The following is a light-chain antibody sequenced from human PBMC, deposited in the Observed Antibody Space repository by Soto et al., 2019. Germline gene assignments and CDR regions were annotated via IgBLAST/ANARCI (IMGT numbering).Light chain of an antibody. J-gene: IGKJ4*01. CDR2: AAS. V-gene: IGKV1-27*01. CDR1: QGIGVY. CDR3: QKYNSAPLT. Sequence: DIPMTQSPSSLSASLGDRVTITCRASQGIGVYLAWFQQKPGNAPKLLIYAASTLQSGVPSRFSGSGSGTDFTITVSSLQPEDVATYYCQKYNSAPLTFGGGTRVEIK.